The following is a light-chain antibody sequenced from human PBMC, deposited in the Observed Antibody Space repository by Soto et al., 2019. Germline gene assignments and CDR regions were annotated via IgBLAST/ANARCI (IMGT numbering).Light chain of an antibody. CDR3: QQYGHSPKT. CDR1: QSVDNSH. Sequence: ETVLTQSPGTLYFSPGERATLSCRASQSVDNSHVAWYQQRRGLPPRLLIYGASNRATGIPDRFSGSGSGTDFTLTISSLEPEDFAVYYCQQYGHSPKTFGQGTRVEIK. J-gene: IGKJ1*01. V-gene: IGKV3-20*01. CDR2: GAS.